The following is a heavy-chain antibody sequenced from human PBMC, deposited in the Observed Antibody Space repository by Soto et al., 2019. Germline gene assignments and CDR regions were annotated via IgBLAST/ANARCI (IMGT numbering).Heavy chain of an antibody. CDR1: GYTFTSYG. V-gene: IGHV1-18*01. Sequence: ASVKVSCKASGYTFTSYGISWVRQAPGQGLEWMGWISAYNGNTNYAQKLQGRVTMATDTSTSTAYMELRSLRSDDTAVYYCAKDPDMITFGGATNWLDPWAQGTRVTVSS. CDR3: AKDPDMITFGGATNWLDP. D-gene: IGHD3-16*01. CDR2: ISAYNGNT. J-gene: IGHJ5*02.